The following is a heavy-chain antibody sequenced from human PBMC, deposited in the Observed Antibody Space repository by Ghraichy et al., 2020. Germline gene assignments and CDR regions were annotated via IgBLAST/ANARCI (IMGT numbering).Heavy chain of an antibody. CDR2: IYSSGGT. J-gene: IGHJ4*02. CDR3: AKYNSSPDAHYFYS. Sequence: SETLSLTCAVSGYSISSGYWWGWIRQPPGKGLEWVGYIYSSGGTYYNPSLKSRITMSVDTSKNQFSLNLRSVTAVDSGIYFCAKYNSSPDAHYFYSWGQGILVTVSS. V-gene: IGHV4-28*04. D-gene: IGHD6-13*01. CDR1: GYSISSGYW.